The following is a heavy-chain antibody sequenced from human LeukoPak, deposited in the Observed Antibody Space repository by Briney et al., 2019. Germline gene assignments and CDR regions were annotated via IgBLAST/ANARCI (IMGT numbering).Heavy chain of an antibody. Sequence: PGGSLRLSCAASGSTFSSYAMHWVRQAPGKGLEWVAVISYDGSNKYYADSVKGRFTISRDNSKNTLYLQMNSLRAEDTAVYYCARDPCSSTSCYRDYYYGMDVWGQGTTVTVSS. D-gene: IGHD2-2*01. J-gene: IGHJ6*02. CDR2: ISYDGSNK. CDR1: GSTFSSYA. V-gene: IGHV3-30-3*01. CDR3: ARDPCSSTSCYRDYYYGMDV.